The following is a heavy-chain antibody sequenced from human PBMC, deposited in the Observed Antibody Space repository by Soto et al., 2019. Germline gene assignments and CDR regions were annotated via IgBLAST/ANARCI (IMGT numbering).Heavy chain of an antibody. J-gene: IGHJ4*02. D-gene: IGHD1-1*01. Sequence: SETLSLTCTVSGGSISGYYWNWIRQPPGKGPEWIGYIYYSGNTNYNPSLKSRVTISVDTSKNQLSLKLNSVTAADTAVYYCARLRYAGPQRHFYYWGQGTLVTVSS. V-gene: IGHV4-59*01. CDR1: GGSISGYY. CDR2: IYYSGNT. CDR3: ARLRYAGPQRHFYY.